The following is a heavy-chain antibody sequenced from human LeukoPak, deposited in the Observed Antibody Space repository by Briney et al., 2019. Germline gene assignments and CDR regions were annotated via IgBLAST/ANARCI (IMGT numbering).Heavy chain of an antibody. D-gene: IGHD6-19*01. CDR2: ISSSSSYI. CDR3: ARVGYSSGWNTYYFDY. Sequence: GGSLRLSCAASGFTFSSYSMNWVRQAPGKGLEWVSPISSSSSYIYYADSVKGRFTISRANAKHSLSLQMNSLRAEDTAVYYCARVGYSSGWNTYYFDYWGQGTLVTVSS. CDR1: GFTFSSYS. V-gene: IGHV3-21*01. J-gene: IGHJ4*02.